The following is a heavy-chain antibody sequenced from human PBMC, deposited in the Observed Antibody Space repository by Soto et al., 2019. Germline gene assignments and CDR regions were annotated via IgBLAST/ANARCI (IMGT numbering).Heavy chain of an antibody. CDR3: ARAPETPPIFGVVRPYLFDF. CDR2: IFYSDSF. Sequence: QVQLQESGPGLVKSSQTLSLTCTVSGGSISSGCSYWSWIRQRPGKVLEWIGYIFYSDSFYYTPSLKGRVVILADTSKNQFTLKLSSVTEGDTAVYYCARAPETPPIFGVVRPYLFDFWGEGTLVTVSS. CDR1: GGSISSGCSY. V-gene: IGHV4-31*03. D-gene: IGHD3-3*01. J-gene: IGHJ4*02.